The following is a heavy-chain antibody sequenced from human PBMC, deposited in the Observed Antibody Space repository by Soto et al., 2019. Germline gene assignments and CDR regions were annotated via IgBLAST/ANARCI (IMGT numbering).Heavy chain of an antibody. J-gene: IGHJ5*02. CDR3: ARTVRGVRGVIWFDP. D-gene: IGHD3-10*01. CDR2: ISYSGST. Sequence: QVQLQESGPGLVKPSQTLSLTCTVSGGSISGGSYYWSWIRQLPGKGLEWVGYISYSGSTYYNPSLKSRLTMSIDTSKNQFSLKVNSVIAADTAVYYCARTVRGVRGVIWFDPWGLGTPVIVSS. V-gene: IGHV4-31*03. CDR1: GGSISGGSYY.